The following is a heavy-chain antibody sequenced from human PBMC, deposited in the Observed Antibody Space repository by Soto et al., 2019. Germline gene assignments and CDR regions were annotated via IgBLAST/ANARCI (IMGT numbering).Heavy chain of an antibody. Sequence: QVQLVQSGAEVKKPGSSVKVSCKVSGGTFSNYAIDWVRLAPGHGLEWMGGIVPIFGTTYYTQKFQGRATIIADDSTTTAYLEMSSLSSEDTALYYCARVEAVAGLYNYHGLDVWGQGTAVTVSS. J-gene: IGHJ6*02. V-gene: IGHV1-69*12. CDR1: GGTFSNYA. CDR3: ARVEAVAGLYNYHGLDV. CDR2: IVPIFGTT. D-gene: IGHD6-19*01.